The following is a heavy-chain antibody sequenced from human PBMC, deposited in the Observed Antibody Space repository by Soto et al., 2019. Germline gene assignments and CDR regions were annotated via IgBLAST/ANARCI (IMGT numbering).Heavy chain of an antibody. D-gene: IGHD1-26*01. CDR2: TYYSGST. Sequence: QVQLQESGPGLVKPSQTLSLTCTVSGGSISRGGYSWSWIRQHPGKGLEWIGYTYYSGSTYYNPDLKIRNTLSVETSKNQFSLKLSSVTAADPAVYYCERSDSGSYWFAPWGQGPLVTVSS. V-gene: IGHV4-31*03. CDR1: GGSISRGGYS. J-gene: IGHJ5*02. CDR3: ERSDSGSYWFAP.